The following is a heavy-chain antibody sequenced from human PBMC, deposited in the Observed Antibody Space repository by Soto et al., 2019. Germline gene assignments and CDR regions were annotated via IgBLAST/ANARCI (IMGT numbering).Heavy chain of an antibody. CDR1: GFTFSSYA. Sequence: GGSLRLSCAASGFTFSSYAMSWVRQAPGKGLEWVSAISGSGGSTYYADSVKGRFTISRDNSKNTPYLQMNSLRAEDTAVYYFASPATHMTTVTIGPIFDYWGQGTLVTVSS. CDR3: ASPATHMTTVTIGPIFDY. J-gene: IGHJ4*02. V-gene: IGHV3-23*01. CDR2: ISGSGGST. D-gene: IGHD4-17*01.